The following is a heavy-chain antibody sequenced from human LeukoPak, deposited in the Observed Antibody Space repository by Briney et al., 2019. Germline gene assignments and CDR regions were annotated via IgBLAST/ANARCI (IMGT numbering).Heavy chain of an antibody. V-gene: IGHV4-59*08. J-gene: IGHJ3*02. Sequence: PSETLSLTCTVSGASTSSSFWSWIRQSPGKGLEWIGYINYRGETSQNPSLESRVSMSVDTSKNQISLQLTSVTAADTAVYYCARAGVPYYYDSSGYQGAFDIWGQGTMVTVSS. CDR3: ARAGVPYYYDSSGYQGAFDI. CDR1: GASTSSSF. CDR2: INYRGET. D-gene: IGHD3-22*01.